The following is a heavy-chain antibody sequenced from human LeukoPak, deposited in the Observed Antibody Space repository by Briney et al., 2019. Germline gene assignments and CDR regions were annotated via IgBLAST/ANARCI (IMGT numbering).Heavy chain of an antibody. V-gene: IGHV1-18*01. CDR3: ARDQARLWFGELSPASGFDY. CDR1: GYTFTSYG. D-gene: IGHD3-10*01. Sequence: GAPVKVSSKASGYTFTSYGISWVRQAPGQGLEWMGWISAYNGNTNYAQKLHGRVTMTTDTSTSTAYMELRSLRSDDTAVYYCARDQARLWFGELSPASGFDYWGQGTLVTVSS. CDR2: ISAYNGNT. J-gene: IGHJ4*02.